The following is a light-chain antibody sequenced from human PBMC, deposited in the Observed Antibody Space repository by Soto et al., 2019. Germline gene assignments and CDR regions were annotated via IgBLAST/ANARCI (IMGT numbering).Light chain of an antibody. Sequence: DIVMTQSPDSLAVSLGERATINCKSSQSVLHRSNSKNYLIWYQHKPGQPPKPLIYWASTRESGVPDRFTGSGSGTNLTLTISSLQAEDVAIYYCQKYYRNPKTFGHGTKVEI. V-gene: IGKV4-1*01. CDR2: WAS. CDR3: QKYYRNPKT. CDR1: QSVLHRSNSKNY. J-gene: IGKJ1*01.